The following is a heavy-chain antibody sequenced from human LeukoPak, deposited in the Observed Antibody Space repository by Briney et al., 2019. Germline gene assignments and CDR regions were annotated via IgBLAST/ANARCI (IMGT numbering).Heavy chain of an antibody. CDR2: ISAYNGNT. CDR3: ARFKSTYYYDSSGYLDAFDI. J-gene: IGHJ3*02. V-gene: IGHV1-18*01. D-gene: IGHD3-22*01. CDR1: GYIFTSYG. Sequence: ASVKVSCKASGYIFTSYGISWVRQAPGQGLEWMGWISAYNGNTNYAQKLQGRVTMTTDTSTSTAYMELRSLRSDDTAVYYCARFKSTYYYDSSGYLDAFDIWGQGTMVTVSS.